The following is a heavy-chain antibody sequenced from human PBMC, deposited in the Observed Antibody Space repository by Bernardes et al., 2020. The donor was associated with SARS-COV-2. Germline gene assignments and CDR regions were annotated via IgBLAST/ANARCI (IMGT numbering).Heavy chain of an antibody. D-gene: IGHD2-21*01. CDR1: GFTFSNYC. CDR2: INTGGSNT. V-gene: IGHV3-74*01. Sequence: GGSLRLSCAASGFTFSNYCMHWVRQAPGKGLEWVSRINTGGSNTNYADVVKGRFTISRDNTKNTLYLQMNRLRAEETAVYYCARSAFIAGQNYFVDYWDQGSLVTVSS. J-gene: IGHJ4*02. CDR3: ARSAFIAGQNYFVDY.